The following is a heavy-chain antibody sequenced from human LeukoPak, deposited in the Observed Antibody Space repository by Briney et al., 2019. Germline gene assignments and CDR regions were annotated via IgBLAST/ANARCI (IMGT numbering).Heavy chain of an antibody. CDR3: ARDLLGSGDLLRGYYYYVDV. CDR2: ISSSSSYI. J-gene: IGHJ6*03. D-gene: IGHD2-15*01. V-gene: IGHV3-21*01. Sequence: PGGSLRLSCAASGFTFSSYSMNWVRQAPGKGLEWVSSISSSSSYIYYADSVKGRFTISRDNAKNSLYLQMNSLRAEDTAVYYCARDLLGSGDLLRGYYYYVDVWGKGTTVTVSS. CDR1: GFTFSSYS.